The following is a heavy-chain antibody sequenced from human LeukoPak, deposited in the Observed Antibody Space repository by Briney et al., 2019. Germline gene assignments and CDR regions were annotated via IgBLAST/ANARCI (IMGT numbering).Heavy chain of an antibody. V-gene: IGHV3-23*01. J-gene: IGHJ4*02. CDR3: ARGSRHYDSSGYYYVARGLDY. CDR1: GFTFSSYG. D-gene: IGHD3-22*01. CDR2: ISGSGGST. Sequence: PGGSLRLSCAASGFTFSSYGMHWVRQAPGKGLEWVSAISGSGGSTYYADSVKGRFTISRDNSKNTLYLQMNSLRAEDTAVYYCARGSRHYDSSGYYYVARGLDYWGQGTLVTVSS.